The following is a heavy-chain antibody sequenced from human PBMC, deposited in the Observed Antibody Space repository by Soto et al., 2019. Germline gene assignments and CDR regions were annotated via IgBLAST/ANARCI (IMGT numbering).Heavy chain of an antibody. Sequence: QVQLVESGGGVVQPGRSLRLSCAASGFTFSSYAMHWVRQAPGKGLEWVAVISYDGSNKYYADSVKGRFTISRDNSKNTLYLQMNSLRAEDTAVYYCARDEEGQGDYWGQGTLVTVSS. V-gene: IGHV3-30-3*01. CDR3: ARDEEGQGDY. CDR2: ISYDGSNK. J-gene: IGHJ4*02. CDR1: GFTFSSYA.